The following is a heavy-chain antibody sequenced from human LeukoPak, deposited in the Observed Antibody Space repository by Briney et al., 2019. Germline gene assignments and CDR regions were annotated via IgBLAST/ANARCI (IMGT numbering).Heavy chain of an antibody. CDR2: IYYSGST. Sequence: SETLSLTCTVSGGSISSGGYYWRWIRQHPGKGLEWIGYIYYSGSTYYNPSLKSRVTISVDTSKNQFSLKLSSVTAADTAVYYCARTYYYDSSGYFSDYWGQGTLVTVSS. CDR3: ARTYYYDSSGYFSDY. V-gene: IGHV4-31*03. CDR1: GGSISSGGYY. D-gene: IGHD3-22*01. J-gene: IGHJ4*02.